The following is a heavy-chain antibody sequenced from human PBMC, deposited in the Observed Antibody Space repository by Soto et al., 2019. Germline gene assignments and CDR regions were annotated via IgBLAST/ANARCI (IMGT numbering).Heavy chain of an antibody. CDR3: ARVNRGAFDH. CDR2: IFYTGST. J-gene: IGHJ4*02. CDR1: GGSIHDYY. V-gene: IGHV4-59*01. Sequence: SETLSLTCTVSGGSIHDYYWVWIRQPPGKGLEWIGSIFYTGSTDYNPSLKSRVTLSLATSKNQFSLNLSSVTAADTAVYYCARVNRGAFDHWGQGALVTVPQ.